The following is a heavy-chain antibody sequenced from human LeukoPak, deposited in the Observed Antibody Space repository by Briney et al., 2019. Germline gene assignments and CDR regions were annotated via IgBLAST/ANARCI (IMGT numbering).Heavy chain of an antibody. CDR1: GFPLSTSRVG. J-gene: IGHJ5*02. V-gene: IGHV2-5*02. CDR3: ARTGAERYSYGYSWFDP. Sequence: SGPTLVKPTQTLTLTCTFSGFPLSTSRVGVGWIRQPPGKALEWLALIYWDDDKRYSPSLKSRLTITRDTSKNQVVLTMTNMDPVDTATYYCARTGAERYSYGYSWFDPWGQGTLVTVSS. CDR2: IYWDDDK. D-gene: IGHD5-18*01.